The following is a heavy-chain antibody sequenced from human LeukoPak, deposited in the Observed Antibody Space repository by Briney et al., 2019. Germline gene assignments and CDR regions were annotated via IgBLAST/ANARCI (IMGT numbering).Heavy chain of an antibody. CDR2: IYYSGST. V-gene: IGHV4-31*03. D-gene: IGHD4-11*01. CDR1: GGSIGGGTYY. CDR3: ARGVSGADYNGDASDI. Sequence: SETLSLTCTVSGGSIGGGTYYWSWIRQHPGKGLEWIGYIYYSGSTYYNPSLKSRITISVDTSKNQFSLNLISVTAADTAVYYCARGVSGADYNGDASDIWGQGTMVTVSS. J-gene: IGHJ3*02.